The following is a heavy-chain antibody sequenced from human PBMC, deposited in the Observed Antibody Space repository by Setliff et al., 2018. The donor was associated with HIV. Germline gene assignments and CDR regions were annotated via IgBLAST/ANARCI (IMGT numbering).Heavy chain of an antibody. J-gene: IGHJ4*02. CDR2: IIPMYGPA. V-gene: IGHV1-69*13. Sequence: RASVKVSCKASGVTFSNCSISWVRQAPGQGLEWMGGIIPMYGPAHYAQKFKGRVTITADESTTTAYMELNSLTSEDTALYYCARVGFSSRHTGDFFDAWGQGTLVTVS. D-gene: IGHD5-18*01. CDR1: GVTFSNCS. CDR3: ARVGFSSRHTGDFFDA.